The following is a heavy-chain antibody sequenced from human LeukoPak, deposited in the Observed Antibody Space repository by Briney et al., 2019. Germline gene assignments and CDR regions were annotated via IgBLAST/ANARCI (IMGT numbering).Heavy chain of an antibody. CDR2: ISYDGSNK. V-gene: IGHV3-30*18. CDR3: AKALRLASIYY. D-gene: IGHD5-12*01. CDR1: GFTFSSYG. Sequence: PGGSLRLSCAASGFTFSSYGMHWVRQAPGKGLDWVAVISYDGSNKYYADSVKGRFTISRDNSKNTLYLQMNSLRAEDTVVYYCAKALRLASIYYWGQGTLVTVSS. J-gene: IGHJ4*02.